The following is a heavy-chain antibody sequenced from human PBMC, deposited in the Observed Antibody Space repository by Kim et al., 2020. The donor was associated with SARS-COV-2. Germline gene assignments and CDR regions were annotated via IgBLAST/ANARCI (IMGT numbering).Heavy chain of an antibody. D-gene: IGHD5-12*01. V-gene: IGHV3-30*01. Sequence: SVKGRFTISRDNSKNTLYLQMNSLRAEDTAVYYCARGGDGYNFPLYYFDYWGQGTLVTVSS. CDR3: ARGGDGYNFPLYYFDY. J-gene: IGHJ4*02.